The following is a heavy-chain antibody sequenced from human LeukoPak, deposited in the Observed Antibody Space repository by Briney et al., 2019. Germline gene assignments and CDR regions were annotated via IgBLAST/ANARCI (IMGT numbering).Heavy chain of an antibody. Sequence: PSETLSLTCTVSGGSISSYYWSWIRQPPGKGLEWIGYIYYSGSTNYNPSLKSRVTISVDTSKNQFSLKLSSVTAAGTAVYYCARMGYSSLYYYYYYMDVWGKGTTVTVSS. CDR2: IYYSGST. V-gene: IGHV4-59*01. CDR1: GGSISSYY. CDR3: ARMGYSSLYYYYYYMDV. J-gene: IGHJ6*03. D-gene: IGHD6-13*01.